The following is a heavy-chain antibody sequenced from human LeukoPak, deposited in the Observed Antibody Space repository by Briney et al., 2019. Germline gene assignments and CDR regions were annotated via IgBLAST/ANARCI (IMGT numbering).Heavy chain of an antibody. Sequence: SVKVSCKASGGTFSSYAISWVPQAPGQGLEWMGGIIPIFGTANYAQKLQGRVTITADESTSTAYMELSSLRSEDTAVYYCAAPPLLTGYPYGIWGQGTMVTVSS. J-gene: IGHJ3*02. CDR1: GGTFSSYA. CDR2: IIPIFGTA. V-gene: IGHV1-69*01. CDR3: AAPPLLTGYPYGI. D-gene: IGHD3-9*01.